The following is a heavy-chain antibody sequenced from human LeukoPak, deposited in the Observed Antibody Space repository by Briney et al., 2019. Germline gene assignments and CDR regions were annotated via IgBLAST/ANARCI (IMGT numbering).Heavy chain of an antibody. CDR1: GGSFSGYY. Sequence: PSETLSLTCAVYGGSFSGYYWSWIRQSPGKGLEWIGEINHSGSTNYNPSLKSRVTISVDTSKNQFSLKLSSVTAADTAVYYCARLTLENEGYWGQGTLVTVSS. D-gene: IGHD1-1*01. CDR2: INHSGST. V-gene: IGHV4-34*01. CDR3: ARLTLENEGY. J-gene: IGHJ4*02.